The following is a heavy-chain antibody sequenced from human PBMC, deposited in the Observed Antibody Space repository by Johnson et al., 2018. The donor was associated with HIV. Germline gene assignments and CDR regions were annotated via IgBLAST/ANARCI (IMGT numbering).Heavy chain of an antibody. J-gene: IGHJ3*02. CDR1: DFTVSSNY. Sequence: VQLVESGGSVVRPGGSLRLSCTASDFTVSSNYMSWVRQAPGKGLEWVSGISWNSGSIGYADSVKGRFTISRDNAKNSLYLQMNSLRAEDTAVYYCARDRGDILTGYTFDAFDIWGQGTMVTVSS. CDR3: ARDRGDILTGYTFDAFDI. CDR2: ISWNSGSI. D-gene: IGHD3-9*01. V-gene: IGHV3-20*04.